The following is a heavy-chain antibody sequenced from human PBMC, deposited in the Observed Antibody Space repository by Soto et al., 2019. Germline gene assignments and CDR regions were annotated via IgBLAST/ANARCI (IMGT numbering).Heavy chain of an antibody. CDR3: ATYDFWRFDE. CDR1: GLNFSDSS. J-gene: IGHJ4*02. D-gene: IGHD3-3*01. Sequence: QPGRSLRLSCAASGLNFSDSSMSWVRQAPGKGLHWVSGISRTGGRTFYTDSVKGRFIISRDNSDNTLHLQMNRLRVEDTALYYCATYDFWRFDERGQGTAVRVSS. V-gene: IGHV3-23*01. CDR2: ISRTGGRT.